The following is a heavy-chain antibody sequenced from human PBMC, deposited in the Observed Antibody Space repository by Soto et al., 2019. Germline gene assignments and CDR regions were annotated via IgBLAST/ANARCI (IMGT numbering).Heavy chain of an antibody. D-gene: IGHD2-8*01. V-gene: IGHV1-3*01. CDR1: GYTFTSYA. CDR3: ARSSSVYAVYYYGMDV. J-gene: IGHJ6*02. Sequence: ASVKVSCKASGYTFTSYAMHWVRQAPGQRLEWMGWINAGNGNTKYSQKFQGRVTITRDTSASTAYMELSSLRSEDTAVYYCARSSSVYAVYYYGMDVCGQGTTVTVSS. CDR2: INAGNGNT.